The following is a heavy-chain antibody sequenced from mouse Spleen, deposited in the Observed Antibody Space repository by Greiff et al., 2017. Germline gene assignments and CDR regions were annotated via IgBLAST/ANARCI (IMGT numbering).Heavy chain of an antibody. CDR1: GYAFSSSW. CDR3: ARRGIYYYGSPYAMDY. V-gene: IGHV1-82*01. CDR2: IYPGDGDT. D-gene: IGHD1-1*01. J-gene: IGHJ4*01. Sequence: VQLQESGPELVKPGASVKISCKASGYAFSSSWMNWVKQRPGQGLEWIGRIYPGDGDTNYNGKFKGKATLTADKSSSTAYMQLSSLTSVDSAVYFCARRGIYYYGSPYAMDYWGQGTSVTVSS.